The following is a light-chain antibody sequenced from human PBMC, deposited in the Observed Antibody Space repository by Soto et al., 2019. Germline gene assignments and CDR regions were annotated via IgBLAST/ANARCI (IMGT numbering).Light chain of an antibody. V-gene: IGLV1-40*01. CDR1: SSNIGAGYD. CDR3: QSYDSSLSGWV. CDR2: GNS. Sequence: QSVLTQPPSVSGAPGQRVTISCTGSSSNIGAGYDVHWYQQIPGTAPKLLIYGNSNRPSGVPDRFSGSKSGTSASLAITGLQAEEEADYYCQSYDSSLSGWVFGGGTQLTVL. J-gene: IGLJ3*02.